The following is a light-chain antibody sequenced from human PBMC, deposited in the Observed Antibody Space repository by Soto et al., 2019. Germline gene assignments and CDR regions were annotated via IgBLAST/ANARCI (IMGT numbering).Light chain of an antibody. Sequence: EIVLTQSPATLSLSPGERATLSCRASQSVSSYLAWYQQKPGQAPRRLIYDASKRGTGIPARFSGSGSGTDFTLTISSLEPEDFAVYYCQQRSRWPPYTFGQGTKVEIK. CDR2: DAS. J-gene: IGKJ2*01. CDR1: QSVSSY. V-gene: IGKV3-11*01. CDR3: QQRSRWPPYT.